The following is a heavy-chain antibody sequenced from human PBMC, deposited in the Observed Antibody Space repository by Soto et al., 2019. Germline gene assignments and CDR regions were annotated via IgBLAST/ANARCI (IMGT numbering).Heavy chain of an antibody. D-gene: IGHD3-10*01. Sequence: SVKVSCKASGGTFSSYTISWVRQAPGQGLEWMGRIIPILGIANYAQKFQGRVTITADKSTSTAYMELSSLRSEDTAVYYCASQLKPNYDGSGSYYRPYYYYYMDVWGKGTTVTVSS. V-gene: IGHV1-69*02. J-gene: IGHJ6*03. CDR3: ASQLKPNYDGSGSYYRPYYYYYMDV. CDR2: IIPILGIA. CDR1: GGTFSSYT.